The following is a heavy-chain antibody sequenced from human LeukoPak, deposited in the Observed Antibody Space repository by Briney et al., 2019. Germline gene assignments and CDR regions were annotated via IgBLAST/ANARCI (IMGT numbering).Heavy chain of an antibody. Sequence: GESLKISCKGSGYSFTSYWIGWLRQMPGKGLEWMGIIYPGDSDTRYSPSFQGQVTISADKSISTAYLQWSSLKASDTAMYYCASSYCSGGSCNGFPHWGQGTLVTVSS. J-gene: IGHJ4*02. D-gene: IGHD2-15*01. CDR3: ASSYCSGGSCNGFPH. CDR1: GYSFTSYW. V-gene: IGHV5-51*01. CDR2: IYPGDSDT.